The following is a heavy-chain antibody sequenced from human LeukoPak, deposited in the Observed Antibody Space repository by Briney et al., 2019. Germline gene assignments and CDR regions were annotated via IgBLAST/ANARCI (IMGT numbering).Heavy chain of an antibody. J-gene: IGHJ2*01. Sequence: PSETLSLTCTVSGDSISTSNSYWGWIRQPPGKGLEWIGEINHSGSTNYNPSLKSRVTISVDTSKNQFSLKLSSVTAADTAVYYCARGFKSSSSSGINRLRGWYFDLWGRGTLVTVSS. V-gene: IGHV4-39*07. CDR3: ARGFKSSSSSGINRLRGWYFDL. CDR2: INHSGST. CDR1: GDSISTSNSY. D-gene: IGHD3-22*01.